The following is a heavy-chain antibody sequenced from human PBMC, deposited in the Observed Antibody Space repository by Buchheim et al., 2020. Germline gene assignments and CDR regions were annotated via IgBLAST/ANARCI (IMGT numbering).Heavy chain of an antibody. CDR3: AKDYSGSPFDP. D-gene: IGHD1-26*01. CDR2: ISYDGSNK. CDR1: GFTFNSYG. J-gene: IGHJ5*02. Sequence: QVQLVESGGGVVQPGRSLRLSCAASGFTFNSYGMHWVRQAPGKGLEWVAVISYDGSNKYYADSVKGRFTISRDHSKNTLYLQMNSLRAEDTAVYYCAKDYSGSPFDPWGQGTL. V-gene: IGHV3-30*18.